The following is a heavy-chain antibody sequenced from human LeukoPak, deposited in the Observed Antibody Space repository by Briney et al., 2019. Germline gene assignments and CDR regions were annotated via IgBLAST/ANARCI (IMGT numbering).Heavy chain of an antibody. CDR1: GFTFSSNG. CDR3: AKDLGRTFDY. CDR2: IQYDGSKK. Sequence: PGGSLRLSCVASGFTFSSNGMHWVRQAPGKGLEWVTFIQYDGSKKYYADSVKGRFTISRDNSKNTLYLQMNSLRAEDTAVCYCAKDLGRTFDYWGQGTLVTVSS. V-gene: IGHV3-30*02. D-gene: IGHD1-7*01. J-gene: IGHJ4*02.